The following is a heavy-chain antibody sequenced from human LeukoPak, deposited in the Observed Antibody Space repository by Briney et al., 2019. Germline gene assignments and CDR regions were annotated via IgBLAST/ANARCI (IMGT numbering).Heavy chain of an antibody. CDR2: IDHSGST. J-gene: IGHJ4*02. V-gene: IGHV4-38-2*02. CDR3: AREGCTNGVCYYRYFDY. D-gene: IGHD2-8*01. CDR1: GYSISSGYY. Sequence: PLETLSLTCTVSGYSISSGYYWGWIRQPPGKGLEWTGSIDHSGSTYYNPSLKSRITISVDTSKNQFSLKLSSVTAADTAVYYCAREGCTNGVCYYRYFDYWGQGTLVTVSS.